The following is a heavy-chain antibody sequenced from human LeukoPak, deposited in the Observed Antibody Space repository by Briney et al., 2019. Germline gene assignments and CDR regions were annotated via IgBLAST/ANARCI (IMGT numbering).Heavy chain of an antibody. CDR1: GFTVSSNY. Sequence: PGGSLRLSCAASGFTVSSNYMSWVRQAPGKGLEWVSVIYSGGSTYYADSVKGRFTISRDNSKNTLYLQMNSLRAEDTAVYYCAREVVVPAAILYYYGMDVWGQGTTVTVSS. CDR3: AREVVVPAAILYYYGMDV. CDR2: IYSGGST. D-gene: IGHD2-2*01. V-gene: IGHV3-53*01. J-gene: IGHJ6*02.